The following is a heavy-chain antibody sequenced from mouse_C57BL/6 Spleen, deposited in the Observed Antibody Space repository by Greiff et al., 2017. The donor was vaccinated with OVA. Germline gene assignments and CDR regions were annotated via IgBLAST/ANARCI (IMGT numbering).Heavy chain of an antibody. J-gene: IGHJ3*01. CDR3: ARGDDGYYRFAY. Sequence: QVQLQQPGAELVKPGASVKLSCKASGYTFTSYWMQWVKQRPGHGLEWIGEIDPSDSYTNYNQKFKGKATLTVDTSSSTAYMQLSSLTSEDSAVYYCARGDDGYYRFAYWGQGTLVTVSA. CDR2: IDPSDSYT. D-gene: IGHD2-3*01. V-gene: IGHV1-50*01. CDR1: GYTFTSYW.